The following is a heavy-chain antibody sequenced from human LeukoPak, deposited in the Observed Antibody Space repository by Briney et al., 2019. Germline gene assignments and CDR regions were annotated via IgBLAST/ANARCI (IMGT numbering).Heavy chain of an antibody. D-gene: IGHD1-26*01. CDR3: AKDSLGSHHNWFDP. CDR1: GFTFSSYA. CDR2: ISGSGGRT. Sequence: GGSLRLSCAASGFTFSSYAMSWVRQAPGKGLEWVSAISGSGGRTYYADSVKGRFTISRDNSKNTLYLQMNSLRAEDTAVYYCAKDSLGSHHNWFDPWGQGTLVTVSS. J-gene: IGHJ5*02. V-gene: IGHV3-23*01.